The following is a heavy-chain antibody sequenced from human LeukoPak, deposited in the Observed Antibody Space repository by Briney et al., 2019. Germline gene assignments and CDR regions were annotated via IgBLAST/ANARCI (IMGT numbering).Heavy chain of an antibody. D-gene: IGHD3-10*01. CDR3: ARGFYGSGSYHFDY. V-gene: IGHV4-34*01. CDR1: GGSFSDYF. CDR2: INHSGRT. Sequence: SETLSLTCAVYGGSFSDYFWGWIRQPPGKGLEWIGEINHSGRTYYNPSLKSRVTISVDTSKNQFSLKLSSVTAADTAVYYCARGFYGSGSYHFDYWGQGTLVTVSS. J-gene: IGHJ4*02.